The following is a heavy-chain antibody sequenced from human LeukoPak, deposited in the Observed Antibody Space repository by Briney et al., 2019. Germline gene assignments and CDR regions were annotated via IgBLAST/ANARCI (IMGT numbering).Heavy chain of an antibody. J-gene: IGHJ4*02. CDR3: GGGGYLERGNFFVVDY. V-gene: IGHV4-59*01. CDR1: GDSIRSYY. D-gene: IGHD3-3*01. CDR2: IHDNGDI. Sequence: SETLSLTRIVSGDSIRSYYWNWIRQAPGKALEWIGYIHDNGDIAYNFSLKSRVTISMDTSKNQFSLKLSSVTAAATAVYYCGGGGYLERGNFFVVDYGGQGTVVTVPS.